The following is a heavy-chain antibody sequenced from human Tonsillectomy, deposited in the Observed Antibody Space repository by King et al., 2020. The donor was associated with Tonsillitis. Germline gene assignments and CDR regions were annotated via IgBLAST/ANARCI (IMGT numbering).Heavy chain of an antibody. J-gene: IGHJ4*02. D-gene: IGHD6-19*01. CDR3: AKARCGAVAGTLDC. V-gene: IGHV3-30*18. CDR1: GFTFSSYD. CDR2: ISYDGSNK. Sequence: VQLVQSGGGVVQPGTSLRLSCAASGFTFSSYDMHWVRQAPGKGLEWVAIISYDGSNKYYADSVKGRFTISRDNSKNTLYLQMNSLRAEDTAVYYCAKARCGAVAGTLDCWGQGTLVTVSS.